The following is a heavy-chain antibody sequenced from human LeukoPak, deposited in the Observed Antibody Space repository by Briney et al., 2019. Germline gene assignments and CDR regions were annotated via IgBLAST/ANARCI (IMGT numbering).Heavy chain of an antibody. D-gene: IGHD3-22*01. V-gene: IGHV4-61*02. Sequence: PSQTLSLTCTVSGGSISSGSYYWSWIRQPAGKGLEWIGRIYTTGSTNYNPSLKSRVTISVDTSKNQFSLKLSSMTAAATAVYYCARVWKYYYDSSGYDTWGQGTLVTVSP. CDR2: IYTTGST. J-gene: IGHJ5*02. CDR1: GGSISSGSYY. CDR3: ARVWKYYYDSSGYDT.